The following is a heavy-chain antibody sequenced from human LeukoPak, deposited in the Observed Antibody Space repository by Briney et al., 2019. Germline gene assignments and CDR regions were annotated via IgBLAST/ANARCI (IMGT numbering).Heavy chain of an antibody. D-gene: IGHD3-3*01. CDR3: GRAAGSGYYYMDL. Sequence: SVKVSCKASGGTFSSYAISWMRQAPGQGLEWMGGIIPIFGTASYAQKFQGRVTITTEESTSTPYMELSSLRSEDTPVYYCGRAAGSGYYYMDLWGKGTTVPGSS. V-gene: IGHV1-69*05. CDR1: GGTFSSYA. CDR2: IIPIFGTA. J-gene: IGHJ6*03.